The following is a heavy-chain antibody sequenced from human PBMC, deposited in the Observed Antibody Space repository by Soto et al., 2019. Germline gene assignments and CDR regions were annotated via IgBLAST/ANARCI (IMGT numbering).Heavy chain of an antibody. J-gene: IGHJ6*02. D-gene: IGHD3-10*01. CDR2: IYYSGST. CDR3: ARSSGRGGSGSYSQDV. CDR1: GGSISSYY. Sequence: SETLSLTCTVSGGSISSYYWSWIRQPPGKGLEWIGYIYYSGSTNYNPSLKSRVTISVDTSKNQFSLKLSSVTAADTAVYYCARSSGRGGSGSYSQDVWGQGTTVTVSS. V-gene: IGHV4-59*08.